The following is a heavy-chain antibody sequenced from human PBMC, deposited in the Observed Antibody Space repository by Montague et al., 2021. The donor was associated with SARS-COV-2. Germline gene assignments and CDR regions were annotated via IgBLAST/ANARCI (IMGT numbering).Heavy chain of an antibody. CDR1: GGSITSSLYY. J-gene: IGHJ5*02. CDR2: LHYSETT. Sequence: SETLSLTCTVSGGSITSSLYYWGWICQPPGKGLEWIGTLHYSETTSYNPSLKSRVTISVDTSKDQFSLQVTSVTAADTAVYYCAGHATSSGYWGWIDPWGQGTLVTVSS. V-gene: IGHV4-39*01. CDR3: AGHATSSGYWGWIDP. D-gene: IGHD3-22*01.